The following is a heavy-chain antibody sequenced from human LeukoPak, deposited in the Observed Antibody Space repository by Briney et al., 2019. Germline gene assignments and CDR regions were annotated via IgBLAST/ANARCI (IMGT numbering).Heavy chain of an antibody. CDR2: ISGGGERT. CDR3: GKDGGQYSSGPEFDP. V-gene: IGHV3-23*01. D-gene: IGHD6-19*01. CDR1: GIVFGNTA. J-gene: IGHJ5*02. Sequence: GGSLRLSXAASGIVFGNTAMNWARQSPGRGLEWVSAISGGGERTFYADSVKGRFTISRDNSKNMVYLQMNSLRADDTAIYYCGKDGGQYSSGPEFDPRGRGALVTVSS.